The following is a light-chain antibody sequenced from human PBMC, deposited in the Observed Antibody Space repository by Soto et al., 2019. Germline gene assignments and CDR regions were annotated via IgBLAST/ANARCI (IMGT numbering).Light chain of an antibody. Sequence: QSALTQPPSASGSPGQSVTISCTGTSSDVGGYNYVSWYQQHPGKAPKLMMYEVSKRPSGVPDRFSGSKSGNTASLTVSGLQTEDEANYYCNSYAGSNEKIFGGGTKLTVL. CDR2: EVS. J-gene: IGLJ2*01. CDR1: SSDVGGYNY. V-gene: IGLV2-8*01. CDR3: NSYAGSNEKI.